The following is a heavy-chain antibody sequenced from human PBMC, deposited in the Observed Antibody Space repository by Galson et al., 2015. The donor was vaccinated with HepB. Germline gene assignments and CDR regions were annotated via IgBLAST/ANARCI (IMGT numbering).Heavy chain of an antibody. D-gene: IGHD3-16*01. J-gene: IGHJ4*02. CDR2: INRDGSEK. Sequence: SLRLSCAASGLTFSNYWMIWVRQAPGKGLEWVANINRDGSEKYHMDSVKGRFTISRDNPKNSLYLQMNSLRADDTAVYYCAGGDYMAYWGQGTLVTVSS. CDR1: GLTFSNYW. CDR3: AGGDYMAY. V-gene: IGHV3-7*03.